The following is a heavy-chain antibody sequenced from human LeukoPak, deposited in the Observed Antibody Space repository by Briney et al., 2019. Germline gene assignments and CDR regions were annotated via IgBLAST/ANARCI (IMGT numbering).Heavy chain of an antibody. V-gene: IGHV4-59*01. CDR1: GGSISSYY. CDR3: ARVSTYSGWFDP. D-gene: IGHD6-13*01. CDR2: IYYSGST. J-gene: IGHJ5*02. Sequence: SETLSLTCTVSGGSISSYYWSWIRQPPGKGLEWIGYIYYSGSTNYNPSLKSRVAISVDTSRNQFSLKLSSVTAADTAAYYCARVSTYSGWFDPWGQGTLVTVSS.